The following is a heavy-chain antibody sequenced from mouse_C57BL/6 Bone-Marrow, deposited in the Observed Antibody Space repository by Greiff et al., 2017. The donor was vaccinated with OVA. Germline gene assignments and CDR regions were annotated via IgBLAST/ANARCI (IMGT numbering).Heavy chain of an antibody. CDR2: IYPRDGST. J-gene: IGHJ2*01. Sequence: LVESDAELVKPGASVKISCKVSGYTFTDHTIHWMKQRPEQGLEWIGYIYPRDGSTKYNEKFKGKATLTADKSSSTAYMQLNGLTSEDSAVYFCARWNAGSRDYFDYWGQGTTLTVSS. V-gene: IGHV1-78*01. D-gene: IGHD1-1*01. CDR1: GYTFTDHT. CDR3: ARWNAGSRDYFDY.